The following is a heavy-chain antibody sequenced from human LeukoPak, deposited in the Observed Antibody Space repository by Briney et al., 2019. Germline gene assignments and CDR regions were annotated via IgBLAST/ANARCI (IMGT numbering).Heavy chain of an antibody. CDR2: VHLDWRT. D-gene: IGHD3-3*01. J-gene: IGHJ4*02. V-gene: IGHV4-4*02. CDR1: GGSVTSTNW. Sequence: PSETLSLTCGVSGGSVTSTNWWTWVRQPPGKGLEWIGEVHLDWRTNYNPSLKSRLTMSVDLSENHVSLKLTSVTAADTAVYYCAREGGFYRPLDYSGQGTLVTVS. CDR3: AREGGFYRPLDY.